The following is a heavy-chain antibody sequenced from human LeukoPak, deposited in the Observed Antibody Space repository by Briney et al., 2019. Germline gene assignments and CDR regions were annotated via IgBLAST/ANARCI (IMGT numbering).Heavy chain of an antibody. Sequence: ASVKVSCKASGYTFTGYYMHWVRQAPGQGLEWMGWINPNSGGTNYAQKFQGRVTMTRDTSISTAYMELSRLRSDDTAVYYCARDKSGSLGPYYYMDVWGKGTTVTISS. D-gene: IGHD1-26*01. CDR1: GYTFTGYY. CDR3: ARDKSGSLGPYYYMDV. CDR2: INPNSGGT. J-gene: IGHJ6*03. V-gene: IGHV1-2*02.